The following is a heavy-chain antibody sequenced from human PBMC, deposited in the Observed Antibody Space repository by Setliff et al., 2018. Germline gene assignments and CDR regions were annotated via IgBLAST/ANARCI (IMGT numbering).Heavy chain of an antibody. D-gene: IGHD6-13*01. J-gene: IGHJ6*02. CDR1: GGSISSSRYY. CDR2: INYGGST. V-gene: IGHV4-39*01. CDR3: ARAAGYSSSWYHYYYGMDV. Sequence: SETLSLTCTVSGGSISSSRYYWGWIRQPPGKGLEWIGSINYGGSTYYNPSLKSRVTISVETSKNQFSLKLSSVTAADTAVYYCARAAGYSSSWYHYYYGMDVWGQGTTVTVSS.